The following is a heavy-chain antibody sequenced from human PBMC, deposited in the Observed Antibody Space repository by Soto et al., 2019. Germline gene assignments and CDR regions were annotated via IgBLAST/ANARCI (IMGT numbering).Heavy chain of an antibody. D-gene: IGHD3-3*01. CDR2: IYYSGST. Sequence: KPSETLSLTCTVSGGSISSSSYYWGWIRQPPGKGLEWIGSIYYSGSTYYNPSLKSRVTISVDTSKNQFSLKLSSVTAADTAVYYCARSVLRFLEWLLRDNWFDPWGQGTLVTVSS. J-gene: IGHJ5*02. CDR1: GGSISSSSYY. V-gene: IGHV4-39*01. CDR3: ARSVLRFLEWLLRDNWFDP.